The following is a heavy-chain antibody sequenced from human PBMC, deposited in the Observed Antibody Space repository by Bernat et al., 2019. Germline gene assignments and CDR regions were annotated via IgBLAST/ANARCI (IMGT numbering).Heavy chain of an antibody. V-gene: IGHV3-73*01. Sequence: VQLVESGGGLVKPGGSLRLSCAASGFTFSGSAMHWVRQASGTGLEWVGRIRSKANSYATAYAASVQGRLTISRDDSKNTAYLQMNSLKTEDTAVYYCTRQLVVVAAQNYYYYSMDVWGQGTTVTVSS. J-gene: IGHJ6*02. D-gene: IGHD2-15*01. CDR1: GFTFSGSA. CDR2: IRSKANSYAT. CDR3: TRQLVVVAAQNYYYYSMDV.